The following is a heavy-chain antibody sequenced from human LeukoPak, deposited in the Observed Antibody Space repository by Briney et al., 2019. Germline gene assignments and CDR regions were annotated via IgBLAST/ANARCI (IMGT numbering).Heavy chain of an antibody. CDR2: IYHSGST. Sequence: PSETLSLTCTVSGYFISSGYYWGWIRQPPGKGLEWIGSIYHSGSTYYNPSLKSRVTISVDTSKNQFSLKLSSVTAADTAVYYCARVTDGSGSWYFDYWGQGTLVTVSS. CDR3: ARVTDGSGSWYFDY. CDR1: GYFISSGYY. J-gene: IGHJ4*02. D-gene: IGHD3-10*01. V-gene: IGHV4-38-2*02.